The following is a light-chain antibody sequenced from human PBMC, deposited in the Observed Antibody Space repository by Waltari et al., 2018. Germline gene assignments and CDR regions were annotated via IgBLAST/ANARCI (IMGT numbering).Light chain of an antibody. V-gene: IGLV2-8*01. CDR3: SSFADTNPFV. J-gene: IGLJ1*01. Sequence: QSALTQPPSASGSPGQSVTISCTGTSSDVGRYNYGSWYQQHPGKAPKLIIYEVTKRPSGVPDRFSGSKSGNTASLTVSGLQAEDEADYYCSSFADTNPFVFGTGTKVTVL. CDR2: EVT. CDR1: SSDVGRYNY.